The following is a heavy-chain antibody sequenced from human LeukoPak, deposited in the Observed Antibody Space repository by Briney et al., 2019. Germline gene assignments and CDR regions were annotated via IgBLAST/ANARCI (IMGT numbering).Heavy chain of an antibody. CDR1: GGSISSFY. CDR3: ARHVSTGGIDAFDI. CDR2: IFYSGST. V-gene: IGHV4-59*08. J-gene: IGHJ3*02. D-gene: IGHD2-15*01. Sequence: SETLSLTCTVSGGSISSFYWSWIRQPPGKGLEWIGYIFYSGSTNYNPSLKSRVTMSVDTSKSQFSLKLSSVTAADTAVYYCARHVSTGGIDAFDIWGQWTMVTVSS.